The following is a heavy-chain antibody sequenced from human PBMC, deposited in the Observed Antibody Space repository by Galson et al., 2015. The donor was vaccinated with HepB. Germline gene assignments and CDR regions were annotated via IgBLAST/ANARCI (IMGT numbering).Heavy chain of an antibody. D-gene: IGHD3-10*01. V-gene: IGHV2-5*02. CDR1: GFSLSTSGVG. CDR3: AHIGRGNSGWYFAL. CDR2: IYWDDDK. Sequence: PALVKPTQTLTLTCTFSGFSLSTSGVGVGWIRQPPGKALEWLTVIYWDDDKRYSPSLKSRLTITKDTSKNQVVLTMTNMDPVDTGTYYCAHIGRGNSGWYFALWGRGTRVTVSS. J-gene: IGHJ2*01.